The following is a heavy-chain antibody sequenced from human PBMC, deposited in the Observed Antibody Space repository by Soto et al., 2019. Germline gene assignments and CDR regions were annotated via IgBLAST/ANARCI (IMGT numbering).Heavy chain of an antibody. CDR2: IYYSGST. Sequence: PSETLSLTCTVSGGSISSYYWIWIRQPPGKGLEWIGYIYYSGSTNYNPSLKSRVTISVDTSKNQFSLKLSSVTAADTAVYYCAGTYSGYAYFDYWGQGTLVTVS. V-gene: IGHV4-59*01. J-gene: IGHJ4*02. CDR3: AGTYSGYAYFDY. D-gene: IGHD5-12*01. CDR1: GGSISSYY.